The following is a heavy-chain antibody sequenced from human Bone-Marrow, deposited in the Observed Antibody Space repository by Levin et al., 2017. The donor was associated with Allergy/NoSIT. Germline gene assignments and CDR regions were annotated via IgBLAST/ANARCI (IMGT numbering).Heavy chain of an antibody. CDR1: GGSISSYY. V-gene: IGHV4-59*01. D-gene: IGHD4-17*01. CDR3: ARDYGAH. J-gene: IGHJ4*02. Sequence: GSLRLSCTVSGGSISSYYWSWIRQPPGKGLEWIGYIYYSGSTNYNPSLKSRVTISVDTSKNQFSLKLSSVTAADTAVYYCARDYGAHLGQGTLVTVSS. CDR2: IYYSGST.